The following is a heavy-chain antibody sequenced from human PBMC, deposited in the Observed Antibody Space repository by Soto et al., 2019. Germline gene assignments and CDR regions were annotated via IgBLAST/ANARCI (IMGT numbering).Heavy chain of an antibody. CDR2: ISGSDGST. D-gene: IGHD6-13*01. J-gene: IGHJ4*02. V-gene: IGHV3-23*01. Sequence: GGSLRLSCAASGFTFSSYAMSWVRQAPGKGLDWVSAISGSDGSTYYADSVKGRFTISRDNSTNTQYLQMDSLRAADTAVYYCAKEVGSSWFSYCFDYWGQGTLVTVSS. CDR3: AKEVGSSWFSYCFDY. CDR1: GFTFSSYA.